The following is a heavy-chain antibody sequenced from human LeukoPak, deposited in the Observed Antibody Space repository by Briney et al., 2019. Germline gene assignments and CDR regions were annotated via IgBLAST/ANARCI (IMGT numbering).Heavy chain of an antibody. CDR2: INTNTGNP. J-gene: IGHJ4*02. CDR3: ARGPRGYSYDPYYFDY. V-gene: IGHV7-4-1*02. CDR1: GYTFTSYA. Sequence: ASVKVSCKASGYTFTSYAMNWVRQAPGQGLEWMGWINTNTGNPTYAQGFTGRFVFSLDTSVSTAYLQISSLKAEDTAVYYCARGPRGYSYDPYYFDYWGQGTLVTVSS. D-gene: IGHD5-18*01.